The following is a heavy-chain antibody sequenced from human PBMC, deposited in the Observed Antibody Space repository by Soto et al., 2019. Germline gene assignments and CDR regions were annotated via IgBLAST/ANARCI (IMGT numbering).Heavy chain of an antibody. D-gene: IGHD3-22*01. CDR3: ARNYYDSSGYSWYFDY. V-gene: IGHV3-48*03. J-gene: IGHJ4*01. CDR2: ISSSGSTI. CDR1: GFTFSSYE. Sequence: GGSLRLSCAASGFTFSSYEMNWVRQAPGKGLEWDSYISSSGSTIYYADSVKGRVTISRDNAKNSLYLQMNSLRAEDTSVYYCARNYYDSSGYSWYFDYWGQGTLVTVSS.